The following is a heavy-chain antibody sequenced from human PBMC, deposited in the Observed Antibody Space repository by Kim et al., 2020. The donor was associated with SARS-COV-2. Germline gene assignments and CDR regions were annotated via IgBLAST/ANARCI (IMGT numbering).Heavy chain of an antibody. V-gene: IGHV3-9*01. D-gene: IGHD6-13*01. CDR1: GFTFDDYA. CDR3: AKDVSSIAAAGTRNDGDYYYYGMDV. J-gene: IGHJ6*02. CDR2: ISWNSGSI. Sequence: GGSLRLSCAASGFTFDDYAMHWVRQAPGKGLEWVSGISWNSGSIGYADSVKGRFTISRDNAKNSLYLQMNSLRAEDTALYYCAKDVSSIAAAGTRNDGDYYYYGMDVWGQGTTVTVSS.